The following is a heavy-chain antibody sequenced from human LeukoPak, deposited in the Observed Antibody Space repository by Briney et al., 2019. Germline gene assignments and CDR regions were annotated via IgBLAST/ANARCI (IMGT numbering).Heavy chain of an antibody. D-gene: IGHD6-13*01. Sequence: GGSLRLSCAASGFTFDDYAMHWVRQAPGKGLEWVSLISWDGGSTYYADSVKGRFTISRDNSKNSLYLQMNSLRAEDTALYYCAKVHSSSWYVNPPDYWGQGTLVTVSS. CDR1: GFTFDDYA. V-gene: IGHV3-43D*03. J-gene: IGHJ4*02. CDR3: AKVHSSSWYVNPPDY. CDR2: ISWDGGST.